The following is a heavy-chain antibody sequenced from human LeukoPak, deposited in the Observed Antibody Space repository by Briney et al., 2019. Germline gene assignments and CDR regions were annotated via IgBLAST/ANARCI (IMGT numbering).Heavy chain of an antibody. CDR1: GLTFSNYA. CDR2: IGGSGRNT. J-gene: IGHJ4*02. Sequence: GGSLRLSCAASGLTFSNYAMSWVRQAPGKGLDWVSLIGGSGRNTYYAASVKGRFTISRDNSKNTLYLQMNSLRAEDTAVYYCARDPDLNDYGDYDTAPFDYWGQGTLVTVSS. D-gene: IGHD4-17*01. CDR3: ARDPDLNDYGDYDTAPFDY. V-gene: IGHV3-23*01.